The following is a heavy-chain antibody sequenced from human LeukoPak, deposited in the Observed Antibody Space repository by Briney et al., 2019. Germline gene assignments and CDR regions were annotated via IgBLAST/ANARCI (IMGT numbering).Heavy chain of an antibody. CDR3: ARGRGYSGYDFVDAFDI. J-gene: IGHJ3*02. Sequence: GGSLRLSCAASGFTFSSYWMHWVRQAPGKGLVWVSRINSDGSSTSYADSVKGRFTISRDNAKNTLYLQMNSLRAEDTAAYYCARGRGYSGYDFVDAFDIWGQGTMVTVSS. V-gene: IGHV3-74*01. CDR1: GFTFSSYW. D-gene: IGHD5-12*01. CDR2: INSDGSST.